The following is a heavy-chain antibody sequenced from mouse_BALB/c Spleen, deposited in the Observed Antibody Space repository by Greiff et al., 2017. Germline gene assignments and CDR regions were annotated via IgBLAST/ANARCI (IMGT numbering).Heavy chain of an antibody. Sequence: VQGVESGPGLVQPSQSLSITCTVSGFSLTSYGVHWVRQSPGKGLEWLGVIWSGGSTDYNAAFISRLSISKDNSKSQVFFKMNSLQANDTAIYYCARTLEVYGNHPFAYWGQGTLVTVSA. J-gene: IGHJ3*01. CDR1: GFSLTSYG. V-gene: IGHV2-2*02. CDR3: ARTLEVYGNHPFAY. D-gene: IGHD2-1*01. CDR2: IWSGGST.